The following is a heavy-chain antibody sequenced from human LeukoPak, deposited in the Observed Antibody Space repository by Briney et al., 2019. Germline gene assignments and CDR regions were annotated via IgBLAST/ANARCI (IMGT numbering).Heavy chain of an antibody. D-gene: IGHD6-13*01. CDR3: AKDRIAAAGVYYFDY. V-gene: IGHV3-30*18. CDR2: ISYDGSNK. CDR1: GFTFGSYG. Sequence: GGSLRLSCAASGFTFGSYGMHWVRQAPGKGLEWVAVISYDGSNKYYADSVKGRFTISRDNSKNTLYLQMNSLRAEDTAVYYCAKDRIAAAGVYYFDYWGQGTLVTVSS. J-gene: IGHJ4*02.